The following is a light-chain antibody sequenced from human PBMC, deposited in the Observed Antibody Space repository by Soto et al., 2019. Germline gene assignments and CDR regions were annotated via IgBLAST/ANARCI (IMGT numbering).Light chain of an antibody. CDR2: DAS. CDR1: QSVSSY. J-gene: IGKJ2*01. CDR3: QQRSNWRPYT. V-gene: IGKV3-11*01. Sequence: EIVLTQSPATLSLSPGERATLSCRASQSVSSYLAWYQQKPGQAPRLLIYDASTRATGIPARFSGSGSGKDYTPTISSLEPEDFVVFYCQQRSNWRPYTFGQGTKLEIK.